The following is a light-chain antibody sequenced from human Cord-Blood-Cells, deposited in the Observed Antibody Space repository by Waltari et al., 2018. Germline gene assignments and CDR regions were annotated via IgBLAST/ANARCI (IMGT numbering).Light chain of an antibody. J-gene: IGLJ1*01. Sequence: SYVLTQPPSVSVAPGKTARITCWGNNIGSKSVHWYQQKPGQAPVLVIYYDSDRPSGIPERFSGSNSGNTATLTISRVEAGDEADYYCQVWDSSSDHVFGTGTKVTVL. CDR1: NIGSKS. CDR2: YDS. CDR3: QVWDSSSDHV. V-gene: IGLV3-21*04.